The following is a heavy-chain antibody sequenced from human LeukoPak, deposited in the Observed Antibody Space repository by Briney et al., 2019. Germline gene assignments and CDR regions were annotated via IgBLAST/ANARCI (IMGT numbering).Heavy chain of an antibody. Sequence: SETLSLTCTVSGGSISSSSYSWGWIRQPPGKGLEWIGEINHSGSTNYNPSLKSRVTISVDTSKNQFSLKLSSVTAADTAVYYCARGFYDYVWGSYRRDGNYFDYWGQGTLVTVSS. V-gene: IGHV4-39*07. J-gene: IGHJ4*02. CDR1: GGSISSSSYS. D-gene: IGHD3-16*02. CDR3: ARGFYDYVWGSYRRDGNYFDY. CDR2: INHSGST.